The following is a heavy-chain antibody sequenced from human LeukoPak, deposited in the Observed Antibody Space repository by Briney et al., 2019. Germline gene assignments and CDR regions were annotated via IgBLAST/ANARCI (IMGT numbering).Heavy chain of an antibody. D-gene: IGHD3-22*01. CDR3: ARDDSSRDDSGGYHY. CDR1: GDSINSYH. V-gene: IGHV4-4*07. J-gene: IGHJ4*02. CDR2: IHMSGGT. Sequence: SETLSLTCTVSGDSINSYHWSWIRQPAGKGREWVGRIHMSGGTNYSPSLRGRVAISMDNSKNPFPLKLKSVTAADTAVYYCARDDSSRDDSGGYHYWGQGTLVTISS.